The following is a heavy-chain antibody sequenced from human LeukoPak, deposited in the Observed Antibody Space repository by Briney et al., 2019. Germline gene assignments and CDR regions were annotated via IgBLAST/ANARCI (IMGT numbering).Heavy chain of an antibody. D-gene: IGHD3-16*01. CDR3: ATGGGSDAFDI. Sequence: SETLSLTCTVSGDSFSSYYWSWIRQPAGKGLEWIGRMDTSGSTNYNPSLKSRVTMSLDTSKNQFSLKLSALTAADTALYYCATGGGSDAFDIWGQGTMVTVSS. CDR2: MDTSGST. CDR1: GDSFSSYY. J-gene: IGHJ3*02. V-gene: IGHV4-4*07.